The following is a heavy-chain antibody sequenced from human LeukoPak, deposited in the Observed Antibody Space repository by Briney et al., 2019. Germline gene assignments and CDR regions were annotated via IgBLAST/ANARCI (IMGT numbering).Heavy chain of an antibody. Sequence: SVKVSCKASGGTFSSYAISWVRQAPGQGLEWMGRIIPILGIANYAQKLQGRVTITADKSTSTAYMELSSLRSEDTAVYYCARDSGDTAMVFGYYYGMDVWGQGTTVTVSS. J-gene: IGHJ6*02. CDR1: GGTFSSYA. D-gene: IGHD5-18*01. CDR2: IIPILGIA. V-gene: IGHV1-69*04. CDR3: ARDSGDTAMVFGYYYGMDV.